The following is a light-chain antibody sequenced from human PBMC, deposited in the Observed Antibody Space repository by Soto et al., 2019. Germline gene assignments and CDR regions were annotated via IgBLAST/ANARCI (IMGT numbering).Light chain of an antibody. J-gene: IGLJ1*01. Sequence: QSALTQPASVSGSPGQSITISCTGTSHDIGGYKYVSWYQQHPGKAPKLMIYEVSNRPSGVSNRFSGSKSGNTASLTISGLQTEDEADYYCCAYTSTSALYVFGTGTNLTVL. CDR1: SHDIGGYKY. CDR2: EVS. V-gene: IGLV2-14*01. CDR3: CAYTSTSALYV.